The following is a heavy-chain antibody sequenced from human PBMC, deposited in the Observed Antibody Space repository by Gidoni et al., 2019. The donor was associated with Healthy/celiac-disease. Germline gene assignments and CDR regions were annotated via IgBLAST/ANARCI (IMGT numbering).Heavy chain of an antibody. D-gene: IGHD3-10*01. J-gene: IGHJ4*02. CDR3: ARVWFVGSSTHFDY. CDR2: LFSNDEK. Sequence: QVTLKESGPVLVKPTETLTLTCTVSGFSLSNARMGVSWILQPPGKALEWLAPLFSNDEKSYNTSLKSRLTISKDTSKSQVVLTMTNMDPVDTATYYCARVWFVGSSTHFDYWGQGTLVTVSS. V-gene: IGHV2-26*01. CDR1: GFSLSNARMG.